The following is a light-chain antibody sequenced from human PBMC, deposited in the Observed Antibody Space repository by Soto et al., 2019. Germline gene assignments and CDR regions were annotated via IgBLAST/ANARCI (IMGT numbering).Light chain of an antibody. CDR2: EVS. CDR3: SSYTTSSTLV. Sequence: QSVLTQPASVSGSPGQSITISCTGTSSDVGGYNYVSWYQQYPGKAPKLMIYEVSERPSGVSNRFSGSKSGNTASLTISGLQAEDEADYYCSSYTTSSTLVFGGGTKVTVL. CDR1: SSDVGGYNY. J-gene: IGLJ2*01. V-gene: IGLV2-14*01.